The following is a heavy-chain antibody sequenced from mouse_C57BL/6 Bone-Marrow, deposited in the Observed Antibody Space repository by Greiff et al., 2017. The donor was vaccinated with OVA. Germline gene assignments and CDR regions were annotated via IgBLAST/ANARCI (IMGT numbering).Heavy chain of an antibody. J-gene: IGHJ4*01. CDR1: GFTFSSYA. CDR2: ISSGGDYI. V-gene: IGHV5-9-1*02. Sequence: EVQGVESGEGLVKPGGSLKLSCAASGFTFSSYAMSWVRQTPEKRLEWVAYISSGGDYIYYADTVQGRFTISRDNARNTLYLQMPSLKSEDTAMFYCTRDGYSARDCWGQGTSVTVSS. D-gene: IGHD2-3*01. CDR3: TRDGYSARDC.